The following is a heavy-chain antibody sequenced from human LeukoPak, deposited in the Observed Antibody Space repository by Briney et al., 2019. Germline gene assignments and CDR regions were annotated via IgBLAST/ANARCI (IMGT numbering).Heavy chain of an antibody. J-gene: IGHJ4*02. V-gene: IGHV3-23*01. CDR2: ITGSGSTT. CDR3: VKSRYTYSSSGDY. Sequence: PGGSLRLSCAASGFTFSSYAMIWVRQTPGKGLEWVSGITGSGSTTYYADSVKGRFTISRDNSKNTVFLQMNSPRAEDTAVYYCVKSRYTYSSSGDYWGQGTLVTVSS. CDR1: GFTFSSYA. D-gene: IGHD3-10*01.